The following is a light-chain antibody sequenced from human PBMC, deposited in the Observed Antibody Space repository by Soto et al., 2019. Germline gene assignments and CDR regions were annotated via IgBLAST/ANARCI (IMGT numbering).Light chain of an antibody. V-gene: IGKV3-11*01. CDR1: QSVSSY. J-gene: IGKJ4*01. Sequence: EIVLTQSPATLSLSPGERATLSCRASQSVSSYLAWYQQKPGQAPRLLLYDASNRATGIPARFSGSGSGTDFTLTISSREPEDFAVYYCKQRSNWVTFGGGTKVEIK. CDR2: DAS. CDR3: KQRSNWVT.